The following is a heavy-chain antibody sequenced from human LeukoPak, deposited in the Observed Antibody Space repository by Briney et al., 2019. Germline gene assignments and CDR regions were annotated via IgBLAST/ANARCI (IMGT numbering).Heavy chain of an antibody. V-gene: IGHV4-31*03. D-gene: IGHD3-9*01. CDR2: IYYSGST. Sequence: SETLSLTCTVSGGSISSGGYYWSWIRQHPGKGLEWIGYIYYSGSTCYNPSLKSRVTISVDTSKNQLSLKLSSVTAADTAVYYCARSGPVLRYFDWSPGVLDYWGQGTLVTVSS. CDR3: ARSGPVLRYFDWSPGVLDY. J-gene: IGHJ4*02. CDR1: GGSISSGGYY.